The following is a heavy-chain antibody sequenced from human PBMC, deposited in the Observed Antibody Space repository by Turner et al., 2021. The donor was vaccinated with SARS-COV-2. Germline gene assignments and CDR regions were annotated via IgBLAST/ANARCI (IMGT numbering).Heavy chain of an antibody. CDR2: IYYPGST. Sequence: LQRHQSGPGLVKASESLALTCIATGFSISTNTYYWGWIRQPPGKGLEWIGTIYYPGSTDYNPAIESRVTISIDTSKSQFSLNLKYVIAADTAVYYCARAPNYGGSGYFDLWGRGTLVTVSS. CDR3: ARAPNYGGSGYFDL. V-gene: IGHV4-39*01. CDR1: GFSISTNTYY. J-gene: IGHJ2*01. D-gene: IGHD4-17*01.